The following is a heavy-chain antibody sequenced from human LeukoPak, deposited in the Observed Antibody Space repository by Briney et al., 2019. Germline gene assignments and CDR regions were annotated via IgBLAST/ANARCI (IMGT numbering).Heavy chain of an antibody. CDR2: ISYSGST. V-gene: IGHV4-39*01. D-gene: IGHD3-22*01. CDR3: ARNYYDSSGYYPYFFDY. J-gene: IGHJ4*02. CDR1: GGSINSSSYY. Sequence: SETLSLTCTVSGGSINSSSYYWGWIRQPPGKGLEWIVSISYSGSTYYNPSLKSRVTIFVDTSKNQFSLKLSSVTAADTAVYYCARNYYDSSGYYPYFFDYWGQGTLVTVSS.